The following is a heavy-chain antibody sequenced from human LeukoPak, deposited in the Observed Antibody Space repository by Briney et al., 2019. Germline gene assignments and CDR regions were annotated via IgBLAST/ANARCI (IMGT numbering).Heavy chain of an antibody. CDR3: ARGAVLYT. Sequence: GGSLRLSCAGSGFTFSSYIMNWVRHAPGKGLEWVSSISESSVYINYADSVKGRFTISRDNAKYSLYLQMTSLRAEDTAVYYCARGAVLYTWGQGTLVTVSS. D-gene: IGHD2-8*01. CDR2: ISESSVYI. CDR1: GFTFSSYI. V-gene: IGHV3-21*01. J-gene: IGHJ5*02.